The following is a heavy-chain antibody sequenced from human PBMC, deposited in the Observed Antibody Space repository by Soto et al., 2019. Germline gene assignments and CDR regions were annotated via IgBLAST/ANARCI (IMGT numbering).Heavy chain of an antibody. CDR1: GDSVSSGNYY. Sequence: NPSETLSLTCTVSGDSVSSGNYYWSWIRQPPGKGLEWIGFIAYTGTTHYNPSLKSRVTISVDMSKNQFSLKLISVTAADTAVYYCARDYPGGLPTTGWGQGILVTVSS. CDR3: ARDYPGGLPTTG. J-gene: IGHJ4*02. V-gene: IGHV4-61*01. CDR2: IAYTGTT. D-gene: IGHD2-21*02.